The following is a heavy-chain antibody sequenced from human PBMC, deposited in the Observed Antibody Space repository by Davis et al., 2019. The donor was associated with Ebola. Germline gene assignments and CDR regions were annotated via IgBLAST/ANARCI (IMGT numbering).Heavy chain of an antibody. CDR3: ASSGLELRYYFDY. CDR2: IYYSGST. Sequence: PSETLSLTCTVSGGSISSYYWSWIRQPPGKGLEWIGYIYYSGSTNYNPSLKSRVTISVDTSKNQFSLKLSSVTAADTAVYYCASSGLELRYYFDYWGQGTLVTVSS. V-gene: IGHV4-59*01. J-gene: IGHJ4*02. D-gene: IGHD1-7*01. CDR1: GGSISSYY.